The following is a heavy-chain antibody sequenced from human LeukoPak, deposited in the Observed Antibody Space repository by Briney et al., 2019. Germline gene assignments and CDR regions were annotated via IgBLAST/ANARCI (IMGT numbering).Heavy chain of an antibody. CDR3: ARDALYDSSGYGSN. D-gene: IGHD3-22*01. Sequence: PSETLSLTCTVSGGSISSSSYYWGWIRQPPGKGLEWIGYIYYSGSTNYNPSLKSRVTISVDTSKNQFSLKLSSVTAADTAVYYCARDALYDSSGYGSNWGQGTLVTVSS. CDR1: GGSISSSSYY. J-gene: IGHJ4*02. CDR2: IYYSGST. V-gene: IGHV4-61*01.